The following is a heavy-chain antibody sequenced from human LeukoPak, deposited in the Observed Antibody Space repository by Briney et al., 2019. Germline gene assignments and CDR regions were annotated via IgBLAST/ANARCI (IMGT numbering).Heavy chain of an antibody. J-gene: IGHJ4*02. V-gene: IGHV1-18*01. Sequence: ASVKVSCKASGYTFTSYGIGWVRQAPGQGLEWMGWISAYNGNTNYAQKLQGRVTMTTDTSTSTAYMELRSLRSDDTAVYYCARAPYDFWSGYYHYWGQGTLVTVSS. CDR3: ARAPYDFWSGYYHY. D-gene: IGHD3-3*01. CDR1: GYTFTSYG. CDR2: ISAYNGNT.